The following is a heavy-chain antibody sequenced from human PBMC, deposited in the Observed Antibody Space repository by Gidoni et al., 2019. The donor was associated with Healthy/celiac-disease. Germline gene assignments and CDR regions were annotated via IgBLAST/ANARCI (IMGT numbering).Heavy chain of an antibody. Sequence: QVQLQQWCAGLLKPSQTLSLTCAVSGGSFSGYYWSWIRQPPGKGLEWIGEINHSGSTNYNPSLKSRVTISVDTSKNQFSLKLSSVTAADTAVYYCARGYSYYYDSSGYYYGYWGQGTLVTVSS. CDR3: ARGYSYYYDSSGYYYGY. J-gene: IGHJ4*02. CDR2: INHSGST. CDR1: GGSFSGYY. V-gene: IGHV4-34*01. D-gene: IGHD3-22*01.